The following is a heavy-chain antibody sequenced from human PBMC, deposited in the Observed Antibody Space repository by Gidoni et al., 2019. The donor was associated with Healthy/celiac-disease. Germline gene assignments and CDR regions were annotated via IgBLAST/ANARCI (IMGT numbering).Heavy chain of an antibody. CDR1: GFTFCSDS. D-gene: IGHD3-22*01. V-gene: IGHV3-48*02. Sequence: EVQLVESGGGVVQPGGSLRLSCAASGFTFCSDSMTWVRQAPVKGLAWVSYIISSSSTRYYSDSVKGRFTISRDNAKNSLYLQMNSLRDEDTAVYYCARDTYYYDSSGYYYYYGMDVWGQGPTVTVSS. J-gene: IGHJ6*02. CDR3: ARDTYYYDSSGYYYYYGMDV. CDR2: IISSSSTR.